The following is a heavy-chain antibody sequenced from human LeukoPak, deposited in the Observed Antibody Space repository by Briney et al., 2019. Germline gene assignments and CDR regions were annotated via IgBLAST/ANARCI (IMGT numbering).Heavy chain of an antibody. Sequence: NASETLSLTCTVSGGSISSSSYYWGWIRQPPGKGLEWIGSIYYSGSTYYNPSLKSRVTISVDTSKNQFSLKLSSVTAADTAVYYCARETPLAAAGWFDYWGQGTLVTVSS. D-gene: IGHD6-13*01. V-gene: IGHV4-39*07. CDR1: GGSISSSSYY. CDR2: IYYSGST. CDR3: ARETPLAAAGWFDY. J-gene: IGHJ4*02.